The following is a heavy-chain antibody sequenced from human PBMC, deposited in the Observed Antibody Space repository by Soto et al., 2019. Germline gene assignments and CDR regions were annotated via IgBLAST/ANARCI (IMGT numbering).Heavy chain of an antibody. CDR3: AKDWAIVVVVAALDY. CDR2: ISYDGSNK. J-gene: IGHJ4*02. D-gene: IGHD2-15*01. V-gene: IGHV3-30*18. CDR1: GFTFCSYG. Sequence: GGSPRLSCAASGFTFCSYGMHWVRQAPGKGLEWAAVISYDGSNKYYADSVKGRFTISRDNSKNTLYLQMNSLRAEDTAVYYCAKDWAIVVVVAALDYWGQGTLVTVSS.